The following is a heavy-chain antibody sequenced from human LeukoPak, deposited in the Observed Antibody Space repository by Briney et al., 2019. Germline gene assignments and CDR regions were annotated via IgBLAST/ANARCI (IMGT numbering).Heavy chain of an antibody. J-gene: IGHJ4*02. Sequence: GGSLRLSCKASGLRFSRGGMHWVRQAPGKGLEWVSVIYSGGDSYYADSVKGRFTIFRDNSKNTLYLQMNSLRAEDTAVYYCARYSVTRGSYFDYWGQGTLVTVSS. D-gene: IGHD2-15*01. CDR3: ARYSVTRGSYFDY. CDR1: GLRFSRGG. CDR2: IYSGGDS. V-gene: IGHV3-53*01.